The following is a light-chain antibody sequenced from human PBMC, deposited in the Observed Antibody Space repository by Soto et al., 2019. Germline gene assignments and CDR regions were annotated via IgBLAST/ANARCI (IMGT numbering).Light chain of an antibody. J-gene: IGKJ4*01. CDR3: QQSYTIPLT. CDR1: QNISSY. V-gene: IGKV1-39*01. CDR2: VAS. Sequence: DIPMTQSPSSLSASVGDRVTITCRASQNISSYLNWYRQKPGKAPNLLIYVASSLQSGVPSRVSGSGSGTDFTLTITSLQPEDFATYYCQQSYTIPLTFGGGTKVEIK.